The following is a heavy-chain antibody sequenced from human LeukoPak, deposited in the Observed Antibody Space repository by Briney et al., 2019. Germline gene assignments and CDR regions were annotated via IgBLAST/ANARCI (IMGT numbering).Heavy chain of an antibody. Sequence: SETLSLTCTVSGGSISSYYWSWIRQPPGKGLEWIGYIYYSGSTNYNPSLKSRVTISVDTSKNQFSLKLSPVTAADTVVYYCAGVSIFGVADNWGQGTLVTVSS. CDR3: AGVSIFGVADN. CDR1: GGSISSYY. J-gene: IGHJ4*02. V-gene: IGHV4-59*08. D-gene: IGHD3-3*01. CDR2: IYYSGST.